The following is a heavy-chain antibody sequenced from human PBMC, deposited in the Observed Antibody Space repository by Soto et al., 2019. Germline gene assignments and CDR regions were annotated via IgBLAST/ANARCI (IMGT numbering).Heavy chain of an antibody. CDR2: INHSGST. D-gene: IGHD3-10*01. CDR1: GGSFSGYY. V-gene: IGHV4-34*01. Sequence: QVQLQQWGAGLLKPSETLSLTCAVYGGSFSGYYWSWIRQPPGKGLEWIGEINHSGSTNYNPSLKGRVTIAVDTCKNQFSLKLSSVTDADTAVYSCARVCITMVRGGYGMDVWGQGTTVTVSS. J-gene: IGHJ6*02. CDR3: ARVCITMVRGGYGMDV.